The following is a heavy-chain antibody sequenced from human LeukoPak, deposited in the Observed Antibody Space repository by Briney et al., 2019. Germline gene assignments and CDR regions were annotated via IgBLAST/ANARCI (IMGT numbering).Heavy chain of an antibody. J-gene: IGHJ4*02. CDR2: LSGDSDIT. V-gene: IGHV3-23*01. CDR3: AKENYGDNYYFDY. Sequence: GGSLRLSCTASGFSFSSYAMNWVRQAPGKGLEWLSILSGDSDITHYADSVKGRFTISRDNSKNTLYLQMNSLRAEDTAVYYCAKENYGDNYYFDYWGQGTLVTVSS. CDR1: GFSFSSYA. D-gene: IGHD4-17*01.